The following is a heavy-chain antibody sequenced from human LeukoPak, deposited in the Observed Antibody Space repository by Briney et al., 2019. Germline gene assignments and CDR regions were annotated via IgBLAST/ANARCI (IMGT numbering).Heavy chain of an antibody. V-gene: IGHV4-39*07. CDR2: IYYSGST. CDR1: GGSISSSSYY. CDR3: ARRGYYYDSRGYYYFDY. J-gene: IGHJ4*02. Sequence: PSETLSLTCSVSGGSISSSSYYWGWIRQPPGKGLEWIGSIYYSGSTYYNPSLKSRVTMFVDTSKNQFSLKLSSVTAADTAVYHCARRGYYYDSRGYYYFDYWGQGTLVTVSS. D-gene: IGHD3-22*01.